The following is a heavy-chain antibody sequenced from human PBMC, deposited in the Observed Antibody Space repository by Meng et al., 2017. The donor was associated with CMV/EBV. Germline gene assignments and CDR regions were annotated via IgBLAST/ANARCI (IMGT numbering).Heavy chain of an antibody. CDR1: GGSISSGDYY. Sequence: SETLSLTCTVSGGSISSGDYYWSWIRQPPGKGLEWIGYIYYSGSTYYNPSLKSRVTISVDTSKNQFSLKLSSVTAADTAVYYCARDPFTNRDYGSGSYPSAPPSYGMDVWGQGTTVTVSS. CDR2: IYYSGST. V-gene: IGHV4-30-4*08. CDR3: ARDPFTNRDYGSGSYPSAPPSYGMDV. D-gene: IGHD3-10*01. J-gene: IGHJ6*02.